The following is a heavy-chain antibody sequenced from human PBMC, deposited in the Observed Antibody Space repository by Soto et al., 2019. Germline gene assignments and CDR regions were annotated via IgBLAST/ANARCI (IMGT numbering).Heavy chain of an antibody. Sequence: QVQLVESGGGVVQPGRSLRLSCAASGFTFSSYGMHWVRQAPGKGLEWVAVISYDGSNKYYADSVKGRFTISRDNSKNTLYLQMNSLRAEDTAVYYCAKDQGYSGYDLVGVLDYWGQGTLVTVSS. CDR1: GFTFSSYG. J-gene: IGHJ4*02. CDR2: ISYDGSNK. CDR3: AKDQGYSGYDLVGVLDY. D-gene: IGHD5-12*01. V-gene: IGHV3-30*18.